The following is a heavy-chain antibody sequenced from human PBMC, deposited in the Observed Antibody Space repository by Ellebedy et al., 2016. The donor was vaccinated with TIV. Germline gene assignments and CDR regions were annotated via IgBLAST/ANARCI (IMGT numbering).Heavy chain of an antibody. CDR3: VRDSDIVAVPFAHADH. J-gene: IGHJ4*02. D-gene: IGHD2-2*01. CDR1: GFTFTAYS. CDR2: ISGSSSST. Sequence: PGGSLRLSCAASGFTFTAYSMNWVRQAPGKGLVWVSYISGSSSSTFYADSVKGRFTISRDNARNPLYLQMNSLRDEDTAVYYCVRDSDIVAVPFAHADHWGQGTLVTVSS. V-gene: IGHV3-48*02.